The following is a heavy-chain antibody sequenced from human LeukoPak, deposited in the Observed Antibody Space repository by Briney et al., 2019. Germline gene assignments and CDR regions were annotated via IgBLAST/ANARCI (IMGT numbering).Heavy chain of an antibody. V-gene: IGHV3-30*18. J-gene: IGHJ4*02. D-gene: IGHD4-11*01. CDR3: AKDSTVIPFDY. CDR2: ISYDGSNK. Sequence: GGSLRLSCAASGFTFSSYAMSWVRQAPGKGLEWVAVISYDGSNKYYADSVKGRFTISRDNSKNTLYLQMNSLRAEDTAVYYCAKDSTVIPFDYWGQGTLVTVSS. CDR1: GFTFSSYA.